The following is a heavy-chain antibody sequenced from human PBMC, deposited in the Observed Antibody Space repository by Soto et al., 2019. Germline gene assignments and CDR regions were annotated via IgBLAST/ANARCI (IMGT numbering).Heavy chain of an antibody. CDR3: ARPNGSGVAGGFDI. J-gene: IGHJ3*02. Sequence: QVQLVQSGGEVKTPGSSVRVSCKASGGTFSGYAISWVRQAPGQGLEGMGGIIPIFGTAKYAQKLRGRVTITAAEFTTSVDLNSLGSEETAGYYCARPNGSGVAGGFDIWGQGTMVTVSS. D-gene: IGHD3-10*01. CDR1: GGTFSGYA. CDR2: IIPIFGTA. V-gene: IGHV1-69*01.